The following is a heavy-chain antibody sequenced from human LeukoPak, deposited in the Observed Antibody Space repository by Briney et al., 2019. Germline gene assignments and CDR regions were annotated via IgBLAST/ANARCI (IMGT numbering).Heavy chain of an antibody. Sequence: GASVKVSCKASGYTFIGYYMHWVRQAPGQGLEWMGWINPNSGDTNFAQKFQGRVTMTRDTSISTAYMELSRLRSDDTAVYYCARWVHSNVEDDFWGQGTLVTVSS. CDR3: ARWVHSNVEDDF. D-gene: IGHD4-11*01. CDR2: INPNSGDT. V-gene: IGHV1-2*02. CDR1: GYTFIGYY. J-gene: IGHJ4*02.